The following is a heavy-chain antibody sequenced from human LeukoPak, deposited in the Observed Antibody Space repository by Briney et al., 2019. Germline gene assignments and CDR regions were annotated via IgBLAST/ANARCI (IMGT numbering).Heavy chain of an antibody. Sequence: GGSLRLSCAVSGITLSDYGMTWVRQAPGKGLEWVAGISDSGGRTNYADSVKGRFTISRDNPKNTIYLQMNSLRAEDTAVYFCAKRGVVIRVILVGFHKEAYYFDSWGQGALVTVSS. CDR1: GITLSDYG. CDR3: AKRGVVIRVILVGFHKEAYYFDS. CDR2: ISDSGGRT. V-gene: IGHV3-23*01. J-gene: IGHJ4*02. D-gene: IGHD3-22*01.